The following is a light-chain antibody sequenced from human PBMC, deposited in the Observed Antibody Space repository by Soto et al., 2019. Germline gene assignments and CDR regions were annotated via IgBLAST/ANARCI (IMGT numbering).Light chain of an antibody. Sequence: EIVLTQSPGTVSLSPGERATLSCRASQSVSSRNLAWYRQKPGQAPSLLIFGASNRATGIPDRFSGSGSGTDFTLSRSRLEPEDCAVYNCLRYGDSPPAYTFGQGTKLVIK. V-gene: IGKV3-20*01. CDR3: LRYGDSPPAYT. CDR1: QSVSSRN. CDR2: GAS. J-gene: IGKJ2*01.